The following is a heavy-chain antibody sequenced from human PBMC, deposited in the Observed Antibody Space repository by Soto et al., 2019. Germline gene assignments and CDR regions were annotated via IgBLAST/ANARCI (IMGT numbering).Heavy chain of an antibody. CDR1: GVSISSISYY. CDR2: IYYSGST. Sequence: QLQLQESGPGLVKPSETLALTCTVSGVSISSISYYWGWIRQPPGKGLEWIGSIYYSGSTYYNPSRKSRVTISVDTSKNQFSLKLSSVTAADTAVYYCARQPKDAFDIWGQGTMVTVSS. CDR3: ARQPKDAFDI. J-gene: IGHJ3*02. V-gene: IGHV4-39*01.